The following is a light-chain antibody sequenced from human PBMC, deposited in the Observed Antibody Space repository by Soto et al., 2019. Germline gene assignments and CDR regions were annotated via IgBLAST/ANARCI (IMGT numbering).Light chain of an antibody. J-gene: IGLJ2*01. CDR3: LLSYDGAREV. CDR2: DTS. CDR1: TGAVTSGHY. V-gene: IGLV7-46*01. Sequence: QTVVTQEPSLTESPGGTVTLTCGSSTGAVTSGHYPYWFQQKPGQAPRTLIYDTSNRHSWTPARFSGSLLGGKAALTLSGAQPEDEAEYYCLLSYDGAREVFGGGTKLTVL.